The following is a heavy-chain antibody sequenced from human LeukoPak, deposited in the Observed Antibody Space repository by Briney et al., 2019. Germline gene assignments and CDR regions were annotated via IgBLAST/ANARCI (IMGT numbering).Heavy chain of an antibody. D-gene: IGHD6-19*01. Sequence: PGESLKIPCRGSGYSFTSYWIGWVRQLPGKGLEWMEIIYPGDSDNRYSPSFQGQVTISADKSISAAYLQWSSLKASDTAMYDCARQHGSRGWYVHFDYWGQGTLVTVSS. J-gene: IGHJ4*02. CDR1: GYSFTSYW. CDR3: ARQHGSRGWYVHFDY. CDR2: IYPGDSDN. V-gene: IGHV5-51*01.